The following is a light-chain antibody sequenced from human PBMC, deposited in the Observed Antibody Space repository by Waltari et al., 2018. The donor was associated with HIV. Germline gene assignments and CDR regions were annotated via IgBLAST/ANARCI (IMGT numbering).Light chain of an antibody. V-gene: IGLV1-47*01. J-gene: IGLJ2*01. CDR1: SSNIGSSY. CDR2: RNN. Sequence: QSVLTQPPSASGTPGQRVTISCSGSSSNIGSSYVYWYQQLPGTAPKLLIYRNNQRPSGVPDRFSGSQSGTSASLAISGLRSEDEADYYCSAWDDSLSGVIFGGGTKLAVL. CDR3: SAWDDSLSGVI.